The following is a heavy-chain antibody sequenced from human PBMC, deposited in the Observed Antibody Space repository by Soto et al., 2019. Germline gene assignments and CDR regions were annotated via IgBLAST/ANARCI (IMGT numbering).Heavy chain of an antibody. Sequence: SETLSLTCTVSGGSISSYYWSWIRQPPGKGLEWIGYIYYSGSTNYNPSLKSRVTIPVDTSKNQFSLKLSSVTAADTAVYYCARVKTGGQDAFDIWGQGTMVTVSS. V-gene: IGHV4-59*01. D-gene: IGHD7-27*01. CDR1: GGSISSYY. CDR2: IYYSGST. J-gene: IGHJ3*02. CDR3: ARVKTGGQDAFDI.